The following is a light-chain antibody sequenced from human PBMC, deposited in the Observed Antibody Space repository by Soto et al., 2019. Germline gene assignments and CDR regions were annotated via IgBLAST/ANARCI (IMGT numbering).Light chain of an antibody. V-gene: IGKV3-11*01. CDR1: QSVSSY. J-gene: IGKJ3*01. Sequence: EIVLTQSPATLSLSPGERATLSCRASQSVSSYLAWYQQKPGQAPRLLIYDASNRATGITARCSGSGSGTDFTLTISSLEPEDFAVYYCQQRSAFGPGTKVDIK. CDR3: QQRSA. CDR2: DAS.